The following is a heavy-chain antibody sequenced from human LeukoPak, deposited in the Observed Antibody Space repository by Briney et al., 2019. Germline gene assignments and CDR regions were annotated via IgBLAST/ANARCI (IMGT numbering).Heavy chain of an antibody. CDR2: IIPKFGTA. D-gene: IGHD2-15*01. Sequence: SVKVSCKASGGTFSSYGITWVRQAPGQGLEWMGGIIPKFGTANYAQKFQDRVTISADESTATAYMEMRSLRFDDSAVYYCARGVRILGRGGSWSYFDSWGQGTLVTVSS. V-gene: IGHV1-69*13. CDR3: ARGVRILGRGGSWSYFDS. CDR1: GGTFSSYG. J-gene: IGHJ4*02.